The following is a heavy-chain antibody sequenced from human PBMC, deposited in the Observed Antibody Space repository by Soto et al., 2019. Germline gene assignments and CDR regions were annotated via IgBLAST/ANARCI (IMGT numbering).Heavy chain of an antibody. D-gene: IGHD6-13*01. V-gene: IGHV1-18*01. CDR1: GYTFTSYG. CDR2: ISAYNGNT. CDR3: ARVASVLGRSWYNYYYYYGMDV. J-gene: IGHJ6*02. Sequence: ASVKVSCKASGYTFTSYGISWVRQAPGQGLEWMGWISAYNGNTNYAQKLQGRVTMTTDTSTSTAYMELRSLRSDDTAVYYCARVASVLGRSWYNYYYYYGMDVWGQGTTVTVYS.